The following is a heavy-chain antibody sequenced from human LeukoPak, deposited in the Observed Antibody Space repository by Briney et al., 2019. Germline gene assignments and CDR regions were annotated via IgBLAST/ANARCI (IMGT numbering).Heavy chain of an antibody. J-gene: IGHJ4*02. CDR2: IYTSGST. V-gene: IGHV4-61*02. D-gene: IGHD6-6*01. Sequence: NPSQTLSLTCTVSGGSISSGSYYWGWIRQPAGKGLEWIGRIYTSGSTNYNPSLKSRVTISVDTSKNQFSLKLSSVTAADTAVYYCARGSPVSSSYSYFDYWGQGTLVTVSS. CDR3: ARGSPVSSSYSYFDY. CDR1: GGSISSGSYY.